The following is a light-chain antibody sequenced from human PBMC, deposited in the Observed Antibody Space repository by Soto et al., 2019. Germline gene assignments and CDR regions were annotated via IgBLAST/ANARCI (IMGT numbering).Light chain of an antibody. CDR3: ASWDDSLSETV. V-gene: IGLV1-47*01. CDR2: SNN. CDR1: NFNVKNNY. J-gene: IGLJ7*01. Sequence: QSVLTQPPSLSGTPGQRVTLSCSGSNFNVKNNYVYWYQQFAGTAHKLLIYSNNRRPSGVPDRFSGSKSGSSASLAISGLRPEDEADYYCASWDDSLSETVFGGGTQLTVL.